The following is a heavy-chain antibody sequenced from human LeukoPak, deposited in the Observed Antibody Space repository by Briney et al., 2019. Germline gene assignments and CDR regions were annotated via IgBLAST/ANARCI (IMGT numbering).Heavy chain of an antibody. CDR1: GYTFTSYD. J-gene: IGHJ6*03. V-gene: IGHV1-8*01. CDR3: ARAVGSGSYYVGYYYYYYMDV. CDR2: MNPNSGNT. Sequence: ASVKVSCKASGYTFTSYDINWVRQATGQGLEWMGWMNPNSGNTGYAQKFQGRVTMTRNTSISTAYMELSSLRSEDTAVYYCARAVGSGSYYVGYYYYYYMDVWGKGTTVTISS. D-gene: IGHD3-10*01.